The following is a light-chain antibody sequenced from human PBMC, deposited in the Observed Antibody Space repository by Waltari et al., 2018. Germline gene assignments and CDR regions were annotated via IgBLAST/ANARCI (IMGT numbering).Light chain of an antibody. CDR1: QSVGSSY. J-gene: IGKJ1*01. CDR2: GAS. Sequence: EIVLTQSPGTLSLSPGEGATLSCRASQSVGSSYLAWYQQNPGQTPRLLIYGASSRATGIPDRFSGSGSGADFTLTISRLEPEDFAVYYCQHYGSSPPWTFGQGTKVEIK. V-gene: IGKV3-20*01. CDR3: QHYGSSPPWT.